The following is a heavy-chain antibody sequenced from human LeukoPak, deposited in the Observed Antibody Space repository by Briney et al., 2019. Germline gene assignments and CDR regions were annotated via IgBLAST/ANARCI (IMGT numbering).Heavy chain of an antibody. V-gene: IGHV4-59*08. J-gene: IGHJ4*02. D-gene: IGHD4/OR15-4a*01. CDR1: GGSIRSYY. CDR2: IHYSGSA. Sequence: SETLSLTCSASGGSIRSYYWSWIRQPPGKGLEWVGYIHYSGSANYNPSIKGRVPLSVDPSKSLLSLKLTSVTAADTGVYYCARLTMPTGPGDYWGQGTLVTVSS. CDR3: ARLTMPTGPGDY.